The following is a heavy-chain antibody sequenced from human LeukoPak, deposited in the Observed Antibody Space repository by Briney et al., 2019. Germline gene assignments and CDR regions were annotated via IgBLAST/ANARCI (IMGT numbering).Heavy chain of an antibody. V-gene: IGHV4-34*01. D-gene: IGHD3-16*02. Sequence: SETLSLTCAVYGGSFSGYYWSWLRQPPGKGLEWIGEINHSGSTNYNPSLKSRVTISVDMSKNQFSLKLSSVTAADTAVYYCASRAKNYDYVWGSYRSHHWFDPWGQGTLVTVSS. CDR1: GGSFSGYY. CDR2: INHSGST. J-gene: IGHJ5*02. CDR3: ASRAKNYDYVWGSYRSHHWFDP.